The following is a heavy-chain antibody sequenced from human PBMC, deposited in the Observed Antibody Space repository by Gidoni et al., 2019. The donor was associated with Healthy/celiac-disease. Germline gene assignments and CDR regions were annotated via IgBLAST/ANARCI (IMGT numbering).Heavy chain of an antibody. Sequence: EVQLVESGGGLVQPGGSLSLSGAASGFTFSSYWLHWVRQAPGKGLVWVARINSDVSSTSYADSVKGRFTISRDNAKNTLYLQMNSLRAEDTAVYYCASPPYCGVDCYSGAFDIWGQGTMVTVSS. CDR2: INSDVSST. CDR3: ASPPYCGVDCYSGAFDI. V-gene: IGHV3-74*01. J-gene: IGHJ3*02. D-gene: IGHD2-21*02. CDR1: GFTFSSYW.